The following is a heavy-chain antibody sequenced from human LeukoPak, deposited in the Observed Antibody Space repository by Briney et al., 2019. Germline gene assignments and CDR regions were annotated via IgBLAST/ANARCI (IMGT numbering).Heavy chain of an antibody. CDR2: ISYDGINK. D-gene: IGHD2-15*01. CDR1: GFTFTSYG. J-gene: IGHJ5*02. Sequence: GGSLRLSCAASGFTFTSYGMHWVRQAPGKGLEWVAVISYDGINKYYADSVKGRFTISRDNSKNTLYLQMNSLRAEDTAVYYCARGYFSYCSGGSCPNWFDPWGQGTLVTVSS. V-gene: IGHV3-30*03. CDR3: ARGYFSYCSGGSCPNWFDP.